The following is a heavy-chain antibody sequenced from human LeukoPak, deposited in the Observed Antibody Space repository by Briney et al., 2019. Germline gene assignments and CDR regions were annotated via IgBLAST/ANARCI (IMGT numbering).Heavy chain of an antibody. V-gene: IGHV3-73*01. CDR3: TRSCAGTTAPGGY. CDR1: GFTFSGSA. Sequence: GGSLKLSCAASGFTFSGSAMHWVRQASGEGLEWVGRIRSKANSYATAYAASVKGRFTISRDDSKNTAYLQMNSLKTEDTAVYYCTRSCAGTTAPGGYWGQGTLVTVSS. D-gene: IGHD1-1*01. J-gene: IGHJ4*02. CDR2: IRSKANSYAT.